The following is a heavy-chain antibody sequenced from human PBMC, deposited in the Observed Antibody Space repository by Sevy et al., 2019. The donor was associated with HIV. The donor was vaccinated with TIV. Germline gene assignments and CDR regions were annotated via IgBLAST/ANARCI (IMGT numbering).Heavy chain of an antibody. J-gene: IGHJ4*02. V-gene: IGHV3-21*04. CDR1: GFTFRTYS. Sequence: GGSLRLSCAASGFTFRTYSMDWVRQAPGKGLEWLSSISDDSRYIYYSDSVKGRFTISRANAKNLLFLQMNNLRVEDTAIYYCARYFTIFGVVSGIDYWGQGNLVTVSS. CDR2: ISDDSRYI. CDR3: ARYFTIFGVVSGIDY. D-gene: IGHD3-3*01.